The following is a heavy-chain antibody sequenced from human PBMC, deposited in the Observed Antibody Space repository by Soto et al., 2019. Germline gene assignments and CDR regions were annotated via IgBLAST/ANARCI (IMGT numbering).Heavy chain of an antibody. Sequence: SETLSLTCAVSGYSISSSNWWGWIRQPPGKGLEWIGYIYYSGSTYYNPSLKSRVTMSVDTSKNQFSLKLSSVTAVDTAVYYCARSAGVITSVGYFDSWGQGPLVTAS. D-gene: IGHD3-22*01. V-gene: IGHV4-28*01. CDR1: GYSISSSNW. CDR3: ARSAGVITSVGYFDS. J-gene: IGHJ4*02. CDR2: IYYSGST.